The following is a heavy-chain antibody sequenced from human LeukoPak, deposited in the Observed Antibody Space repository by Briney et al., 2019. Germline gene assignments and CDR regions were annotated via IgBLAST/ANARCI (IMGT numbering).Heavy chain of an antibody. CDR3: ASEDSRLDY. CDR2: GSGAST. J-gene: IGHJ4*02. V-gene: IGHV3-23*01. D-gene: IGHD5-18*01. Sequence: GSGASTNYADSVKGRFTNSRDNSKNTLSLQMNSLRVEDTPTYYWASEDSRLDYWGQGTLVSVAS.